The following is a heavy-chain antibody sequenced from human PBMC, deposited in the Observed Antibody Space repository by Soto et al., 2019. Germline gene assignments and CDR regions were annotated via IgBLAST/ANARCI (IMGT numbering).Heavy chain of an antibody. D-gene: IGHD3-22*01. CDR1: GYSFTSYG. J-gene: IGHJ4*02. CDR2: ISGFNGKT. CDR3: ARSPQHYYDSSGTTDY. Sequence: QVQLVQSGAEVKKPGASVKVSCKASGYSFTSYGVSWVRQAPGQGLEWMGWISGFNGKTNYAQKVQGRVIMTTDTSTSTAYMELRSLRSDDTAVYYCARSPQHYYDSSGTTDYWGQGTLATVSS. V-gene: IGHV1-18*01.